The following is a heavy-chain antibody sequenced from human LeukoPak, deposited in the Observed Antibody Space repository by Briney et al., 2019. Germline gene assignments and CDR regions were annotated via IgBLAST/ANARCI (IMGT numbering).Heavy chain of an antibody. CDR3: ASGIRTVSHWYFDL. CDR1: GDSINSSPYY. V-gene: IGHV4-39*07. Sequence: PSATLSLTCTVSGDSINSSPYYWGWIRQPPGKGLEWIGSIYYSGSTYYNPSLKSRVTISVDKSKDQFSLKLSSVTAADTAVYYCASGIRTVSHWYFDLWGRGTLVTVSS. D-gene: IGHD3-3*02. J-gene: IGHJ2*01. CDR2: IYYSGST.